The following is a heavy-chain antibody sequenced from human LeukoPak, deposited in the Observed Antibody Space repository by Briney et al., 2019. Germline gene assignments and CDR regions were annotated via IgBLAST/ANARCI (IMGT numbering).Heavy chain of an antibody. CDR2: ISGDGGSS. CDR1: GFTFGDYP. Sequence: GGSLRLSCAASGFTFGDYPMHWVRQAPGKGLEWVSLISGDGGSSFQADSVRGRFTISRDNSKNSLYLQMNSLRSEDTALYYCAKDMGGSGRNWASNWFDPWGQGTLVAVSS. D-gene: IGHD1-26*01. CDR3: AKDMGGSGRNWASNWFDP. J-gene: IGHJ5*02. V-gene: IGHV3-43*02.